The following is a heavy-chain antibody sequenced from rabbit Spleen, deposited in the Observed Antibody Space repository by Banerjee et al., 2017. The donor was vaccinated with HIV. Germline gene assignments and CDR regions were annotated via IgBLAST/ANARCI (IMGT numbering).Heavy chain of an antibody. CDR2: IYAGYSDST. J-gene: IGHJ4*01. D-gene: IGHD1-1*01. CDR3: ARDLVAVIGWNFNL. CDR1: GFSFSSSYY. Sequence: QSLEESGGDLVKPEGSLTLTCTASGFSFSSSYYMCWVRQAPGKGLECVACIYAGYSDSTYYASWAKGRFTISKTSSTTVTLQMTSLTAADTATYFCARDLVAVIGWNFNLWGPGTLVTVS. V-gene: IGHV1S40*01.